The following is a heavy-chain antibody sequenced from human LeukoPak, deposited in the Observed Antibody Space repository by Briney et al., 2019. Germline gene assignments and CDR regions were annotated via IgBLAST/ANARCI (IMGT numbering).Heavy chain of an antibody. CDR2: VFYTVSA. D-gene: IGHD6-19*01. V-gene: IGHV4-59*01. Sequence: SETLSLTCTVSSGSISNSYWNWVRQPPGKGLEWIGSVFYTVSADYNPCLKTRVTMSVDTSKNHSSLEFGSVSAVGTAVYYCARVSSGWFDPWGQGTLVTASS. J-gene: IGHJ5*02. CDR3: ARVSSGWFDP. CDR1: SGSISNSY.